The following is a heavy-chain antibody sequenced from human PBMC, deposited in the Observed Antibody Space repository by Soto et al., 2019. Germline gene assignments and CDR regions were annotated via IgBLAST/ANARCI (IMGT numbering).Heavy chain of an antibody. V-gene: IGHV1-3*04. D-gene: IGHD6-25*01. CDR2: INTDSGTT. CDR3: VRDRAADWYLDL. CDR1: GYSFTSCA. J-gene: IGHJ2*01. Sequence: QVQVVQSGAEVKKPGASVRLSCKTSGYSFTSCALHWVRQAPGQGFEWMGWINTDSGTTKYSQKFQGRVTITRDASASTAYMEVRSLSSEDTTIYYCVRDRAADWYLDLWGRGTLVTVSS.